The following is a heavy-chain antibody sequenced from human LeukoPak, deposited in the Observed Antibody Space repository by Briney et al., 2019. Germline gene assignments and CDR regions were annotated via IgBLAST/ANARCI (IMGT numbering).Heavy chain of an antibody. Sequence: SETLSLTCTVSGGSISSSSYYWGWIRQPPGKGLEWIGSIYYSGSTYYNPSLKSRVTISVDTSKNQISLKLSSVTAADTAAYYCARHRSGWLQSSFDYWGQGTLVTVSS. J-gene: IGHJ4*02. D-gene: IGHD5-24*01. CDR3: ARHRSGWLQSSFDY. CDR2: IYYSGST. V-gene: IGHV4-39*07. CDR1: GGSISSSSYY.